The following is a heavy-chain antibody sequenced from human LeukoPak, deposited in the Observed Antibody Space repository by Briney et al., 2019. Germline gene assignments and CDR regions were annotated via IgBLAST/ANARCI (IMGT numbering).Heavy chain of an antibody. CDR2: IKQDGSEK. CDR3: ARDSYYYDSSGDFGY. CDR1: GFTFSSYW. Sequence: GGSLRLSCAAPGFTFSSYWMSWVRQAPGKGLEWVANIKQDGSEKYYVDSVKGRFTISRDNAKNSLYLQMNSLRAEDTAVYYCARDSYYYDSSGDFGYWGQGTLVTVSS. D-gene: IGHD3-22*01. J-gene: IGHJ4*02. V-gene: IGHV3-7*01.